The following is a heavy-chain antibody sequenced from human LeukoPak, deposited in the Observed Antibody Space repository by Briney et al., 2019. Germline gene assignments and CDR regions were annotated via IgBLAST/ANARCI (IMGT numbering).Heavy chain of an antibody. CDR1: GGSFSGDY. CDR3: ASGDVYYYASGSYRVFEY. D-gene: IGHD3-10*01. CDR2: INHSGRT. J-gene: IGHJ4*02. V-gene: IGHV4-34*01. Sequence: PAETLSLACAVYGGSFSGDYWSWIRQPPGKGLEWIGEINHSGRTNYKPSLKSRVTISVDTSKNQFSLKQSSVTAADTAVYYCASGDVYYYASGSYRVFEYWGEGTLVTVSS.